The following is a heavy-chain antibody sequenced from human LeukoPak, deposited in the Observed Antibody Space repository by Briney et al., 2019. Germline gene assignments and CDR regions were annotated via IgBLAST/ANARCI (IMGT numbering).Heavy chain of an antibody. D-gene: IGHD1-14*01. J-gene: IGHJ5*02. CDR1: GFTFSSYG. V-gene: IGHV3-33*01. CDR2: IWYDGSNK. CDR3: ARDFRRNRPRNWFDP. Sequence: GRSLRLSCAASGFTFSSYGMHWVRQAPGKGLEWVAVIWYDGSNKYYADSVKGRFTISRDNSKNTLYLQMNSLRAEDTAVYYCARDFRRNRPRNWFDPWGQGTLVTVSS.